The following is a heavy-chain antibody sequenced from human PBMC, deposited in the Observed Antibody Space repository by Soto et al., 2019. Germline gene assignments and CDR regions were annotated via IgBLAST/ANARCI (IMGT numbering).Heavy chain of an antibody. D-gene: IGHD6-13*01. J-gene: IGHJ3*02. CDR1: GYTFTSYG. Sequence: GPSVKVSCKASGYTFTSYGISWVRQAPGQGLEWMGWISAYNGNTNYAQKLQGRVTMTTDTSTSTAYMELRSLRSDDTAVYYCARDSGYSSTEDAFDIWGQGTMVTVSS. CDR3: ARDSGYSSTEDAFDI. V-gene: IGHV1-18*01. CDR2: ISAYNGNT.